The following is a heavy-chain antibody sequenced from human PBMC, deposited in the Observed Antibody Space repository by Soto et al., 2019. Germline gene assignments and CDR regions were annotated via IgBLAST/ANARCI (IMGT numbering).Heavy chain of an antibody. J-gene: IGHJ3*02. Sequence: GGSLRLSCAASGFTFSSYAMSWVRQAPGKGLEWVGRTRDKAHSYTTEYAASVKGRFTISRDDSKNSLFLQMNSLKTEDTAVYYCARVRSSSWGLDAFDIWGQGTMVTVSS. V-gene: IGHV3-72*01. D-gene: IGHD6-13*01. CDR3: ARVRSSSWGLDAFDI. CDR2: TRDKAHSYTT. CDR1: GFTFSSYA.